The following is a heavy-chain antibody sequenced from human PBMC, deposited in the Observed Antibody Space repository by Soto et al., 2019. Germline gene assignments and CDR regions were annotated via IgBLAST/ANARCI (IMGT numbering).Heavy chain of an antibody. Sequence: HGESLNISCKGSGYSFTIYLISWVRQMPGKGLEWMGRIDPSDSYTNYSPSFQGHVTISADKSISTAYLQWSSLKASDTAMYYCARHRRPGTYYYGMDVWGQGTTVTVSS. J-gene: IGHJ6*02. V-gene: IGHV5-10-1*01. CDR2: IDPSDSYT. CDR1: GYSFTIYL. CDR3: ARHRRPGTYYYGMDV. D-gene: IGHD1-26*01.